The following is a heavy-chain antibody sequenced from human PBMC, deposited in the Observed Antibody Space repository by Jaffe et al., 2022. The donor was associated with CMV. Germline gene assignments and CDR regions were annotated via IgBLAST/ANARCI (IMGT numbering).Heavy chain of an antibody. CDR2: IKQDGSEK. J-gene: IGHJ4*02. D-gene: IGHD2-15*01. CDR1: GFTFSSYW. Sequence: EVQLVESGGGLVQPGGSLRLSCAASGFTFSSYWMSWVRQAPGKGLEWVANIKQDGSEKYYVDSVKGRFTISRDNAKNSLYLQMNSLRAEDTAVYYCARESPEIVVKDGRYYFDYWGQGTLVTVSS. CDR3: ARESPEIVVKDGRYYFDY. V-gene: IGHV3-7*03.